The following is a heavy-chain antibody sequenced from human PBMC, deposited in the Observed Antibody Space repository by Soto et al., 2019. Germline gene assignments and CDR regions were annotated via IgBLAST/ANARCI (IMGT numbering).Heavy chain of an antibody. J-gene: IGHJ3*02. CDR2: ISSSSSTI. CDR3: ASDSYSSGWDDAFDI. Sequence: GGSLGLSCAASGFTFSSYSMNWVRQAPGKGLEWVSYISSSSSTIYYADSVKGRFTISRDNAKNSLYLQMNSLRAEDTAVYYCASDSYSSGWDDAFDIWGQGTMVTVSS. D-gene: IGHD6-19*01. V-gene: IGHV3-48*01. CDR1: GFTFSSYS.